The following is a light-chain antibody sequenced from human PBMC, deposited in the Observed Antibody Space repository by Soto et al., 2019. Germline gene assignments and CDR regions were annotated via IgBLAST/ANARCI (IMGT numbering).Light chain of an antibody. CDR1: SSDVGGYNY. CDR2: EVS. V-gene: IGLV2-14*01. J-gene: IGLJ3*02. CDR3: SSYTRSSTWV. Sequence: QSALTQPASVSGSPGQSITISCTGTSSDVGGYNYVSWYQQHPGKAPKLMIYEVSNRPSGVSNRFSGSKSGNTASLTISGLQAEDEADDYCSSYTRSSTWVFGGGTKLTVL.